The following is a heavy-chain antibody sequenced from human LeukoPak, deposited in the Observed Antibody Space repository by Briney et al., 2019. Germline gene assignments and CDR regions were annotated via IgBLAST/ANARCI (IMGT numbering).Heavy chain of an antibody. D-gene: IGHD3-3*01. Sequence: ASVKVSCKTSGYTFSSHAINWVRQAPGQGLEWMGWINAYNGNRNYAQNLQDRVTMTTDTSTSTAYMELRSLRSDDTAVYYCARMGRLEEGGLSAFDIWGQGTMVTVSS. CDR3: ARMGRLEEGGLSAFDI. V-gene: IGHV1-18*01. CDR1: GYTFSSHA. J-gene: IGHJ3*02. CDR2: INAYNGNR.